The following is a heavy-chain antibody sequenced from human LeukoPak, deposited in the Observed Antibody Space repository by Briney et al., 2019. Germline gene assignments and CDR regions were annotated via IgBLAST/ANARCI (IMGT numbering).Heavy chain of an antibody. J-gene: IGHJ4*02. CDR1: GGSISSGGYY. D-gene: IGHD2/OR15-2a*01. V-gene: IGHV4-30-2*01. Sequence: PSQTLSLTCTVSGGSISSGGYYWSWIRQPPGKGLEWIGYIYHSGSTYYNPSLKSRVTISVDTSKNQFSLKLSSVTAADTAVYYCAREWVIVARAVDYWGQGTLVTVSS. CDR2: IYHSGST. CDR3: AREWVIVARAVDY.